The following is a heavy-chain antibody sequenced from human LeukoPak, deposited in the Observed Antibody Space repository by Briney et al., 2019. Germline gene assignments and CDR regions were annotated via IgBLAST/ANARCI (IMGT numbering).Heavy chain of an antibody. V-gene: IGHV3-21*01. CDR2: ISSSSSYI. J-gene: IGHJ4*02. CDR1: GFTFSSYS. D-gene: IGHD4-17*01. Sequence: PGGSLRLSCAASGFTFSSYSMNSVRQAPGKGLEWVSSISSSSSYIYYADSVKGRFTISRDNAKNSLYLQMNSLRAEDTAVHYCARMEDYGDSKSDYWGQGTLVTVSS. CDR3: ARMEDYGDSKSDY.